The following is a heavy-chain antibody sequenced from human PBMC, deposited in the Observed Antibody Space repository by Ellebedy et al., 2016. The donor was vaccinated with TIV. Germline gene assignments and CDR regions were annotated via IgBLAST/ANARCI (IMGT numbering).Heavy chain of an antibody. CDR3: ARGFDGSGSYYYYGMDV. V-gene: IGHV1-8*01. J-gene: IGHJ6*02. CDR1: GYTFTSYD. Sequence: AASVNVSCKASGYTFTSYDINWVRQATGQGFEWMGWMNPNSGNTGYAQKFQGRVTMTRNTSISTAYMELSSLRSEDPAVYYCARGFDGSGSYYYYGMDVWGQGTRVTVSS. CDR2: MNPNSGNT. D-gene: IGHD3-10*01.